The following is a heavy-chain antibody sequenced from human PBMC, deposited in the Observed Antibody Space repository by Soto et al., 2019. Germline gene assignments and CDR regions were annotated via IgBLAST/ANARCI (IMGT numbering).Heavy chain of an antibody. CDR2: ISDSGVT. CDR1: GDSIIRSF. Sequence: QVQLQESGPRLVKSSETLSLVCSVSGDSIIRSFWGWIRQSPGKGLEYIGYISDSGVTDYDPSLKSRVTLSVDTSEKQFSLQRTSAPAADTAMYYCARGAGDFSGPDSFDIWGQGTMVSVSS. D-gene: IGHD3-10*01. V-gene: IGHV4-59*01. CDR3: ARGAGDFSGPDSFDI. J-gene: IGHJ3*02.